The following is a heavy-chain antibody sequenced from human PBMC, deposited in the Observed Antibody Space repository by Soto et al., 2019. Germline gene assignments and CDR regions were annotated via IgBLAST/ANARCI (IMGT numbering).Heavy chain of an antibody. Sequence: QVVLVESGGGLVKPGGSLRLSCAASGFNFRDYYMSWIRQAPGKGLEWVSYISKSSSDTNYADPVKGRFTISRDNAKNSLYLKMNSLRAEDTAMYYCARGGYSGYIIYWGQGTLVTVSS. CDR1: GFNFRDYY. CDR2: ISKSSSDT. J-gene: IGHJ4*02. D-gene: IGHD5-12*01. CDR3: ARGGYSGYIIY. V-gene: IGHV3-11*05.